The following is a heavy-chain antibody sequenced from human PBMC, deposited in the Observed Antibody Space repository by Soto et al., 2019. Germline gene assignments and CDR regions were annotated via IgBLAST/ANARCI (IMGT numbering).Heavy chain of an antibody. J-gene: IGHJ4*02. D-gene: IGHD3-10*01. CDR2: IYYSGGT. CDR1: GGSISSSSYF. V-gene: IGHV4-39*01. Sequence: SETLSLTCTVSGGSISSSSYFWGWIRQPPGKGLEWIGSIYYSGGTYYNPSLKSRVTISVDTSKNQFSLKLSSVTAADTAVYYCARPGNYGSGSYLYYFDYWGQGTLVTVSS. CDR3: ARPGNYGSGSYLYYFDY.